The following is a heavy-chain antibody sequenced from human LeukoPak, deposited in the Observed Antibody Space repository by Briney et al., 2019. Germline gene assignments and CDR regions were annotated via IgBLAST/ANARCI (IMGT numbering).Heavy chain of an antibody. CDR1: GFTFSSYA. CDR2: ISGSGGST. J-gene: IGHJ4*02. V-gene: IGHV3-23*01. CDR3: AKYYYGSGSSDFDY. Sequence: LGGSLRLSCAASGFTFSSYAMSWVRRAPGKGLEWVSAISGSGGSTYYADSVKGRFTISRDNSKNTLYLQMNSLRAEDTAVYYCAKYYYGSGSSDFDYWGQGTLVTVSS. D-gene: IGHD3-10*01.